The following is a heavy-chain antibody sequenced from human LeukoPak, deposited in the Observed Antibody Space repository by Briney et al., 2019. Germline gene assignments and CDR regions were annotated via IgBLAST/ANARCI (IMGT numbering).Heavy chain of an antibody. CDR3: ARGKLPIKSTFDI. V-gene: IGHV1-8*01. D-gene: IGHD1-7*01. CDR2: MNPNSGNT. CDR1: GYTFTSYD. Sequence: ASVRVSCKASGYTFTSYDINWVRQATGQGLEWMGWMNPNSGNTGYAQKFQARVTMTRNTSISTAYMELSSLRSEDTAVYYCARGKLPIKSTFDIWGQGTMLTVSS. J-gene: IGHJ3*02.